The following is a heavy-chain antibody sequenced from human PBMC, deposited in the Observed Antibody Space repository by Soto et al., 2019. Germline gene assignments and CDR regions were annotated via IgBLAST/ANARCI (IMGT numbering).Heavy chain of an antibody. J-gene: IGHJ4*02. CDR2: INHSGST. CDR1: GGSFRGLF. Sequence: SETLSLTFAVYGGSFRGLFWGWIRPPPGKGLEWIGQINHSGSTNYNPSLKSRVTISVDTSKNQFSLKLSSVTAADTAVYYCAISKRYSSGPDISHWGQGTLVTVSS. CDR3: AISKRYSSGPDISH. V-gene: IGHV4-34*01. D-gene: IGHD6-19*01.